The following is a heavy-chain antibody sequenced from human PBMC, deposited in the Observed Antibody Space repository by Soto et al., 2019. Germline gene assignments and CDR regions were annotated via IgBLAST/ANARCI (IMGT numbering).Heavy chain of an antibody. CDR2: ISVTPGIT. Sequence: EMQLLESGGGLVQPGGSLRLSCAASGFTMSTYSVTWVRQAPGKGLEWVSGISVTPGITFYADSVKGRFTISRDSSNNAVYLQMNSLRAEGTAMYFCSKWSGYGDLWGQGTLVTVSS. CDR1: GFTMSTYS. D-gene: IGHD5-12*01. V-gene: IGHV3-23*01. J-gene: IGHJ4*02. CDR3: SKWSGYGDL.